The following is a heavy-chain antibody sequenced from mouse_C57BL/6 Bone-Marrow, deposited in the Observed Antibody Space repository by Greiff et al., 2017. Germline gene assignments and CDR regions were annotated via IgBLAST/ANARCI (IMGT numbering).Heavy chain of an antibody. CDR2: IHPNSGST. Sequence: VQLQQPGAELVKPGASVKLSCKASGYTFTSYWMHWVKQRPGQGLEWIGMIHPNSGSTNYNEKFKSKATLTVDKSSSTAYMQLSSLTSADSAVYYCEREDYGSHYWGQGTTLTVSS. D-gene: IGHD1-1*01. CDR3: EREDYGSHY. V-gene: IGHV1-64*01. CDR1: GYTFTSYW. J-gene: IGHJ2*01.